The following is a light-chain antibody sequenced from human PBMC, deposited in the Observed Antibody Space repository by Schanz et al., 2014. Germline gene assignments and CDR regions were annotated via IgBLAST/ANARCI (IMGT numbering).Light chain of an antibody. V-gene: IGLV1-40*01. Sequence: QSVLTQPPSVSGAPGQRVTISCTGSSSNIGAGYDVHWYQQLPGTAPKLLIYGNSNRPSGVPDRFSGSKSGTSASLAITGLQAEDEADYYCSSYAGTFVLFGGGTKLTVL. CDR2: GNS. CDR3: SSYAGTFVL. J-gene: IGLJ2*01. CDR1: SSNIGAGYD.